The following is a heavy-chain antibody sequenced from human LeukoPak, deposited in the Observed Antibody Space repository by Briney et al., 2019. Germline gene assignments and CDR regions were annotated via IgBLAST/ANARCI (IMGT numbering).Heavy chain of an antibody. Sequence: PSETLSLTCTVSGGSISSYYWSWIRQPPGKGLKWIGYIYYSGSTSYSPSLRSRVTISVDTSKNQFSLKLSSVTAADTAVYYCARDSGSGTFTWGQGTLVTVSS. J-gene: IGHJ5*02. CDR3: ARDSGSGTFT. CDR1: GGSISSYY. V-gene: IGHV4-59*01. CDR2: IYYSGST. D-gene: IGHD3-10*01.